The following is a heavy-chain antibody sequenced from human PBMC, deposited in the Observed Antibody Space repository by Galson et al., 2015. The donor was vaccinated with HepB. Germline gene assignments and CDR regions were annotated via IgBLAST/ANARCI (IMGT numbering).Heavy chain of an antibody. J-gene: IGHJ6*02. V-gene: IGHV3-9*01. D-gene: IGHD2-15*01. CDR2: ISWNSGSI. Sequence: SLRLSCAASGFTFDDYALHWVRQAPGKGLEWVSGISWNSGSIGYADSVKGRFTTSRDNAKNSLYLQMNSLRAEDTALYYCAKDMAVGAPLAQKYYYYGMDVWGQGTTVTVSS. CDR3: AKDMAVGAPLAQKYYYYGMDV. CDR1: GFTFDDYA.